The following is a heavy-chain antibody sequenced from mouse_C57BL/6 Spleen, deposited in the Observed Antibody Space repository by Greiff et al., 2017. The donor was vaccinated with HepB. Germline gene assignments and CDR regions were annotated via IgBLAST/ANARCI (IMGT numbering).Heavy chain of an antibody. J-gene: IGHJ3*01. CDR3: ARQETGTFAY. D-gene: IGHD4-1*01. CDR1: GFTFSDYG. V-gene: IGHV5-17*01. CDR2: ISSGSSTI. Sequence: EVQLVESGGGLVKPGGSLKLSCAASGFTFSDYGMHWVRQAAEKGLEWVAYISSGSSTIYYADTVKGRFTISRDNAKYTLFLQMTSLRSEDTAMYYCARQETGTFAYWGQGTLVTVSA.